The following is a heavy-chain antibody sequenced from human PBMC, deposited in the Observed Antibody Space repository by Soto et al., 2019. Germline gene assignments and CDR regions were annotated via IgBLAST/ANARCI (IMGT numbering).Heavy chain of an antibody. CDR2: ISGSGGST. V-gene: IGHV3-23*01. D-gene: IGHD6-13*01. Sequence: EVQLLESGGGLVQPGGSLRLSCAASGFTFRSYAMDWVRQAPGNGLEWVSVISGSGGSTYYADSVKGRFTISRDNSKNTLYLQMNSLRAEDTAVYYCARRSSSWYFDYWGQGTLVTVSS. J-gene: IGHJ4*02. CDR1: GFTFRSYA. CDR3: ARRSSSWYFDY.